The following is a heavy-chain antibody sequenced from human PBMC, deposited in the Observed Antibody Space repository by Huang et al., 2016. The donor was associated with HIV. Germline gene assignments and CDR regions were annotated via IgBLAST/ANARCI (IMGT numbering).Heavy chain of an antibody. D-gene: IGHD2-8*02. CDR1: GYALTNYG. Sequence: QVQLVQSGSELKKPGASVKVSCKPSGYALTNYGLNWVRQAPGQGLEWMGWITTDSGNPMYAQGFTGRFVFSLDTSVSTAYLQIRSLKADDTAIYYCARYYCTGGNCYSDYWGQGTLVTVSS. CDR3: ARYYCTGGNCYSDY. J-gene: IGHJ4*02. CDR2: ITTDSGNP. V-gene: IGHV7-4-1*02.